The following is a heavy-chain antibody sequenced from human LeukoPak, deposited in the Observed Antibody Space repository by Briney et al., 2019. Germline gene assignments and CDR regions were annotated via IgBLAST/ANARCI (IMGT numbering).Heavy chain of an antibody. Sequence: ASVKVSCEASGGTFNNYAVSWVRQAPGQGLEWMGKLIPFFNTTYYAQKFQGRVTITADKSTTTAYMELSGLRSEDTAVYYCARADDRSGSYYILGFDPWGQGTLVTVSS. D-gene: IGHD3-22*01. V-gene: IGHV1-69*06. CDR2: LIPFFNTT. CDR3: ARADDRSGSYYILGFDP. J-gene: IGHJ5*02. CDR1: GGTFNNYA.